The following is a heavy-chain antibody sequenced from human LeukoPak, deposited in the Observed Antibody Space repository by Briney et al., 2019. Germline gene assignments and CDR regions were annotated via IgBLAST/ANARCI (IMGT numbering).Heavy chain of an antibody. CDR1: GGTFSSYA. J-gene: IGHJ4*02. V-gene: IGHV1-69*13. Sequence: SVKVSCKASGGTFSSYAISWVRQAPGQGLEWMGGIILIFGTANYAQKFQGRVTITADESTSTAYMELSSLRSEDTAVYYCARDYYDILTGYYGPYFDYWGQGTLVTVSS. CDR3: ARDYYDILTGYYGPYFDY. D-gene: IGHD3-9*01. CDR2: IILIFGTA.